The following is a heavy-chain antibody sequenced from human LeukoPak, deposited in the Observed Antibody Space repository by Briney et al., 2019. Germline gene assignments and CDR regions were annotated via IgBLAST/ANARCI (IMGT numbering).Heavy chain of an antibody. CDR1: GYIFISYY. Sequence: ASVTVSCTASGYIFISYYIHWVRQAPGQGLEWMGVNNPSDGSTNYAQKYQDRVTMTRDTSTRTVYMQLSSLRSDDTAVYYCARDVAREFDYWGQGTLVTVSS. V-gene: IGHV1-46*01. J-gene: IGHJ4*02. CDR2: NNPSDGST. CDR3: ARDVAREFDY.